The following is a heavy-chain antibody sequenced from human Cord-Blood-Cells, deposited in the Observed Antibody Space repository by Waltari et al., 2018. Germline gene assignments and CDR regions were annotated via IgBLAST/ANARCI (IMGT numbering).Heavy chain of an antibody. CDR2: IYYSGST. J-gene: IGHJ4*02. Sequence: QVQLQESGPGLVKPSETLSLTCTVPGGSITSSYWSWIPQAPGKGLEWIGYIYYSGSTNYNPSLKSRVTISVDTSKNQFSLKLSSVTAADTAVYYCARGLSRQYSSSYYYFDYWGQGTLVTVSS. D-gene: IGHD6-6*01. CDR1: GGSITSSY. CDR3: ARGLSRQYSSSYYYFDY. V-gene: IGHV4-59*01.